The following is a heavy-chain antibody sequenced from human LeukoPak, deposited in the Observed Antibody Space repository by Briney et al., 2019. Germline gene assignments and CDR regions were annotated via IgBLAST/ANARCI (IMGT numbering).Heavy chain of an antibody. CDR2: IKSKTDGGTT. J-gene: IGHJ1*01. V-gene: IGHV3-15*01. CDR1: GFTFSNAW. D-gene: IGHD3-10*01. CDR3: TTDPAGAPPVYFQH. Sequence: PGGSLRLSCAAPGFTFSNAWMSWVRQAPGKGLEWVGRIKSKTDGGTTDYAAPVKGRFTISRDDSKNTLYLQMNSLKTEDTAVYYCTTDPAGAPPVYFQHWGQGTLVTVSS.